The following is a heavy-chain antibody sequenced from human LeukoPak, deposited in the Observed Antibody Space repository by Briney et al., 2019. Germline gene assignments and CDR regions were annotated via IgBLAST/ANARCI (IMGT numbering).Heavy chain of an antibody. CDR3: AGAAGLGYCSGGSCTTTFDY. V-gene: IGHV4-30-4*01. D-gene: IGHD2-15*01. CDR2: IYYSGST. J-gene: IGHJ4*02. CDR1: GGSISSGDYY. Sequence: SETLSLTCTVSGGSISSGDYYWSWIRQPPGKGLEWIGYIYYSGSTYYIPSLNSRVAISVDTSRNQFSLKLSSVTAADTAVYYCAGAAGLGYCSGGSCTTTFDYWGQGTLVTVSS.